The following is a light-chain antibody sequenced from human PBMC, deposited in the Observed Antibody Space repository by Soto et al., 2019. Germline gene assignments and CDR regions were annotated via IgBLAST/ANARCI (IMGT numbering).Light chain of an antibody. Sequence: QSVLTQPRSVSGSPGQSVTISCTGSSSDVGGYNYVSWYQQHPGKAPKLMIYDVNKRPSGVPDRLSGSKSGNTASLTISGLQAEDEADYYCCSYAGSYTVFGGGTKLTVL. CDR3: CSYAGSYTV. J-gene: IGLJ3*02. CDR1: SSDVGGYNY. V-gene: IGLV2-11*01. CDR2: DVN.